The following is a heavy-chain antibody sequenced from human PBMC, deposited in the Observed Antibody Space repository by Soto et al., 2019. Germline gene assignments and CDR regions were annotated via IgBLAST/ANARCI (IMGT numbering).Heavy chain of an antibody. CDR1: GYSFTSYW. Sequence: PGESLKISCKGSGYSFTSYWIGWVRQMPGKGLEWMGIIYPGDSDTRYSPSFQGQVTISADKSISTAYLQWSSLKASDTAMYYCARPDYYYDSSGYYPRDAFDIWGQGTMVTVSS. V-gene: IGHV5-51*01. D-gene: IGHD3-22*01. CDR2: IYPGDSDT. J-gene: IGHJ3*02. CDR3: ARPDYYYDSSGYYPRDAFDI.